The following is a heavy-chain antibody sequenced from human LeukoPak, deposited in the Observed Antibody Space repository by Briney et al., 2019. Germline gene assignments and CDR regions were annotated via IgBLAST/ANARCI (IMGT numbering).Heavy chain of an antibody. V-gene: IGHV4-39*01. Sequence: ASETLSLTCTVSGGSISSSSYYWGWIRQPPGMGLDWIGSIYYTGNTYCNPSLKSRVTISADTSKNQFSLRLSSVTAADTAVYYCARLISSGWIYFDYWGQGTLVTVSS. CDR2: IYYTGNT. D-gene: IGHD6-19*01. J-gene: IGHJ4*02. CDR1: GGSISSSSYY. CDR3: ARLISSGWIYFDY.